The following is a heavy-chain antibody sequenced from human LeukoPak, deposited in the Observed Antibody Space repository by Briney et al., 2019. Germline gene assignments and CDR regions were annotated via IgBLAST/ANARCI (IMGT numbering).Heavy chain of an antibody. Sequence: SETLSLTCTVSGGSISSGSYYWSWIRQPAGKELEWIGRIYTSGSTNYNPSLKSRVTISVDTSKNQLSLKLSSVTAADTAVYYCARVRIAAAYDAFDIWGQGTMVTVSS. D-gene: IGHD6-13*01. J-gene: IGHJ3*02. CDR3: ARVRIAAAYDAFDI. CDR2: IYTSGST. CDR1: GGSISSGSYY. V-gene: IGHV4-61*02.